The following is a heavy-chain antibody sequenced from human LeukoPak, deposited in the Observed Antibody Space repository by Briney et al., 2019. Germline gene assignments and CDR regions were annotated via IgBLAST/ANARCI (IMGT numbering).Heavy chain of an antibody. CDR2: INPSGGST. V-gene: IGHV1-46*01. D-gene: IGHD6-19*01. CDR3: ARDRGQWLVRRAAYFVDY. Sequence: ASVKVSCKASGYTFTSYYMHWVRQAPGQGLEWMGIINPSGGSTSYAQKFQGRVTMTRDMSTSTVYMELSSLRSEDTAVYYCARDRGQWLVRRAAYFVDYWGQGTLVTVSS. CDR1: GYTFTSYY. J-gene: IGHJ4*02.